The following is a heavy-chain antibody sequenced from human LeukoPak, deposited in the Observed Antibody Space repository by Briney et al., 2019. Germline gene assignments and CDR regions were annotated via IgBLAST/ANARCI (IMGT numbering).Heavy chain of an antibody. V-gene: IGHV3-30*02. CDR1: GFTFSSYG. CDR3: ATAVGATLDPIDY. Sequence: SGGSLRLSCAASGFTFSSYGMHWVRQAPGKGLEWVAFIRYDGSNKYYADSVKGRFTISRDNSKNTLYLQMNSLRAEDTAVYYCATAVGATLDPIDYWGQGTLVTVSS. CDR2: IRYDGSNK. D-gene: IGHD1-26*01. J-gene: IGHJ4*02.